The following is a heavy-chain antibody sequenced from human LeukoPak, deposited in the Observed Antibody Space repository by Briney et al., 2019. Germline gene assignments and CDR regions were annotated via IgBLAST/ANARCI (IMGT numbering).Heavy chain of an antibody. J-gene: IGHJ4*02. CDR2: ISAYNGNT. V-gene: IGHV1-18*04. CDR1: VYTFTSYG. Sequence: GASVTVSCKASVYTFTSYGISWGRQAPGQGLEWMGWISAYNGNTNYAQKLQGRVTMTTDTSTSTAYMELRSLRSDDTAVYYCARDGSIAVAGYYFDYWGQGTLVTVSS. CDR3: ARDGSIAVAGYYFDY. D-gene: IGHD6-19*01.